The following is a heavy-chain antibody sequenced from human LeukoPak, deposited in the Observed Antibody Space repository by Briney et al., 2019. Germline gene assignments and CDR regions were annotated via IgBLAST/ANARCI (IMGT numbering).Heavy chain of an antibody. J-gene: IGHJ3*02. CDR3: ARVRLLWFGELYRIDAFDI. D-gene: IGHD3-10*01. V-gene: IGHV1-46*01. Sequence: ASVKVSCKASGYTFTSYYMHWVRQAPGQGLEWTGIINPSGGSTSYAQKFQGRVTMTRDMSTSTVYMELSSLRSEDTAVYYCARVRLLWFGELYRIDAFDIWGQGTMVTISS. CDR1: GYTFTSYY. CDR2: INPSGGST.